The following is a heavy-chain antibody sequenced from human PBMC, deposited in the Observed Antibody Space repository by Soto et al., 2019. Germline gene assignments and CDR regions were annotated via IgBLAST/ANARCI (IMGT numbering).Heavy chain of an antibody. V-gene: IGHV4-4*07. CDR3: ARDGDSSGWYYSGV. D-gene: IGHD6-19*01. Sequence: QVQLQESGPGLVKPSETLSLTCTVSGGSISSYYWSWIRQPAGKRLEWIGRIYTSGSTNYNPSLKSRVTMSVDTSKNQFSLKLSSVTAADTAVYYCARDGDSSGWYYSGVWGQGTTVTVSS. J-gene: IGHJ6*02. CDR2: IYTSGST. CDR1: GGSISSYY.